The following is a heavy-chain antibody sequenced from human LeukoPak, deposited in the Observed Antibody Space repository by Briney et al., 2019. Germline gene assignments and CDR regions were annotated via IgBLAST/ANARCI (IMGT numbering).Heavy chain of an antibody. D-gene: IGHD2-2*03. V-gene: IGHV4-30-4*08. J-gene: IGHJ5*02. CDR3: ARLGYCNSVSCYGWFDP. CDR1: GGSISSGDYY. CDR2: IYYSGST. Sequence: PSQTLSLTCTVSGGSISSGDYYWSWIRQPPGKGLEWIGYIYYSGSTYYNSSLKSRVTISVDTSRNQFSLKLSSVTAADTAVYYCARLGYCNSVSCYGWFDPWGQGTLVSVSS.